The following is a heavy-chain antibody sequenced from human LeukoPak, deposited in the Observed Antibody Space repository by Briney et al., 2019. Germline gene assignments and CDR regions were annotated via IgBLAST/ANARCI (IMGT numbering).Heavy chain of an antibody. V-gene: IGHV4-4*07. CDR3: ARDGWELLGALGAFDI. D-gene: IGHD1-26*01. Sequence: PSETLSLTCTVSGGSISSYYWSWIRQPAGKGLEWIGRIYTSGSTNYNPSLKSRVTMSVDTSKNQFSLKLSSVTAADTAVYYCARDGWELLGALGAFDIWGQGTMVTVSS. CDR1: GGSISSYY. J-gene: IGHJ3*02. CDR2: IYTSGST.